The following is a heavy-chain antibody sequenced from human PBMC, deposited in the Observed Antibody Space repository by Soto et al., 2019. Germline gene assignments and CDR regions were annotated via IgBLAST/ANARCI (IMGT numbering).Heavy chain of an antibody. V-gene: IGHV4-4*07. CDR2: IYTSGST. D-gene: IGHD3-10*01. Sequence: SETLSLTCTVSGGSISSYYWSWIRQPAGKGLEWIGRIYTSGSTNYNPSLKSRVTMSVDTSKNQFSLKLSSVTAADTAVYYCASAKIDYYGSGSYYTVFFDYWGQGTLVTVSS. CDR1: GGSISSYY. J-gene: IGHJ4*02. CDR3: ASAKIDYYGSGSYYTVFFDY.